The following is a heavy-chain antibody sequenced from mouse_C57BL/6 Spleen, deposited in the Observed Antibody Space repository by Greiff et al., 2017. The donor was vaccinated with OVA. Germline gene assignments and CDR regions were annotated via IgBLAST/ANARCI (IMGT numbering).Heavy chain of an antibody. D-gene: IGHD1-1*01. Sequence: QVQLQQPGAELVMPGASVKLSCKASGYTFTSYWMHWVKQRPGQGLEWIGEIDPSDSYTNYNQKFKGKSTLTVDTSSSTAYMQLSSLTSEDSAVYYCARRATVVATLRYAMDYWGQGTSVTVSS. J-gene: IGHJ4*01. V-gene: IGHV1-69*01. CDR2: IDPSDSYT. CDR3: ARRATVVATLRYAMDY. CDR1: GYTFTSYW.